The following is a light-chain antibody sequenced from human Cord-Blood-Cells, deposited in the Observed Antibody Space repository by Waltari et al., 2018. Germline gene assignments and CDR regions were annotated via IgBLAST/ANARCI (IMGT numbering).Light chain of an antibody. V-gene: IGLV4-69*01. CDR2: LNSDGSH. CDR3: QTWGTGNWV. J-gene: IGLJ3*02. Sequence: QLVLTQSPSASASLGASVTLTCTPSSGHSSYALAWHQQQPEKGPRYLMKLNSDGSHSKGDGIPDRFSGSSSGAERYLTISSLQSEDEADYYCQTWGTGNWVFGGGTKLTVL. CDR1: SGHSSYA.